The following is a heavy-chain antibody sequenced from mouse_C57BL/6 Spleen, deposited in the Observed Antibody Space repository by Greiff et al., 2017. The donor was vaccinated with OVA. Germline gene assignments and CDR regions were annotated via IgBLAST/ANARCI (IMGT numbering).Heavy chain of an antibody. Sequence: QVQLQQSGAELAKPGASVKMSCKASGYTFTSYWMNWVKQRPGQGLEWIGYINPSSGYTKYNQKFKDKATLTADKSSSTAYMQLSSLTYEDSAVYFCARDSNSEFAYWGQGTLVTVSA. D-gene: IGHD2-5*01. V-gene: IGHV1-7*01. CDR3: ARDSNSEFAY. CDR1: GYTFTSYW. J-gene: IGHJ3*01. CDR2: INPSSGYT.